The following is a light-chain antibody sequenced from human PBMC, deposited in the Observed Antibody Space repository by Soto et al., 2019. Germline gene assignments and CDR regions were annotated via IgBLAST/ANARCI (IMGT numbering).Light chain of an antibody. CDR3: QQYGSSRRT. V-gene: IGKV3-20*01. CDR2: GAS. CDR1: QSVSSSY. Sequence: EIVLTQSPGTLSLSPGERATLSCRASQSVSSSYLAWYQQKPGQAPRLHIYGASSRATGIPDRFSGSGSGTDFTLTISRLEPEDFAVYYCQQYGSSRRTFGQGTKVDIK. J-gene: IGKJ1*01.